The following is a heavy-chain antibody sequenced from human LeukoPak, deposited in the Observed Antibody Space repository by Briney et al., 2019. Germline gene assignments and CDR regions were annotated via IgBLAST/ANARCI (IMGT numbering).Heavy chain of an antibody. CDR2: ISSSGGTT. CDR1: GFTFSSYA. V-gene: IGHV3-23*01. J-gene: IGHJ4*02. CDR3: AKNFYGDYNVFFDY. D-gene: IGHD4-17*01. Sequence: GGSLRLSCEASGFTFSSYAMSWVRQAPGKGLEWVSAISSSGGTTYYADSVKGRFTISRDNSKNTLYLQMNSLRAEDTAVYYCAKNFYGDYNVFFDYWGQGTLVSVSS.